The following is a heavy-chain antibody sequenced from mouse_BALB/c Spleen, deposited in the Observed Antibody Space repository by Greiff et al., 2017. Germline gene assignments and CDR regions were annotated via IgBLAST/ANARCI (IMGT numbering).Heavy chain of an antibody. D-gene: IGHD2-1*01. J-gene: IGHJ2*01. CDR2: INPSNGRT. CDR3: ARRDYGNYRYFDY. V-gene: IGHV1S81*02. CDR1: GYTFTSYW. Sequence: QVQLQQPGAELVKPGASVKLSCKASGYTFTSYWMHWVKQRPGQGLEWIGEINPSNGRTNYNEKFKSKATLTVDKSSSTAYMQLSSLTYEDSAVYYCARRDYGNYRYFDYWGQGTTLTVSS.